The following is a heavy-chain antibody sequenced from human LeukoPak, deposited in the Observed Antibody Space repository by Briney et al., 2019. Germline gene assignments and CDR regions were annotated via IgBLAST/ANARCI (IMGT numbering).Heavy chain of an antibody. V-gene: IGHV4-59*01. J-gene: IGHJ5*02. CDR3: ARGVTYYDILTGYYRDEDWFGP. CDR1: GGSISSYY. D-gene: IGHD3-9*01. CDR2: IYYSGST. Sequence: SETLSLTCTVSGGSISSYYWSWIRQPPGKGLEWIGYIYYSGSTNYNPSLKSRVTISVDTSKNQFSLKLSSVTAADTAVYYCARGVTYYDILTGYYRDEDWFGPWGQGTLVTVSS.